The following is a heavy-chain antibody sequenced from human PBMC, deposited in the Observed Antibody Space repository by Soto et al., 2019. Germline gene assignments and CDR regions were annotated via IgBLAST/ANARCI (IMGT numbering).Heavy chain of an antibody. CDR1: GGSISSSSYY. J-gene: IGHJ4*02. CDR3: ARGYSSSWYFGY. Sequence: QLQLQESGPGLVKPSETLSLTCTVSGGSISSSSYYWGWIRQPPGKGLEWIGSIYYSGSTYYNPSLNSRVTISVDTSKNQFSLKLSSVTAADTAVYYCARGYSSSWYFGYWGQGTLVTVSS. CDR2: IYYSGST. D-gene: IGHD6-13*01. V-gene: IGHV4-39*01.